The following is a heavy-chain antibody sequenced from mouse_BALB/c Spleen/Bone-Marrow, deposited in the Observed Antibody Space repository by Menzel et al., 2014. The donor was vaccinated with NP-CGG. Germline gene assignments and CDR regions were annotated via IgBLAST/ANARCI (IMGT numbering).Heavy chain of an antibody. CDR3: ARSRDVGYFDY. Sequence: EVKLMESGPELVKPGASVKVSCKASGYAFTSYNMFWVKQSHGKSLEWIGYIDPYNGGTSYNQKYKGKATLTVDKSSSTAYMHLNSLTSEDSAVYYCARSRDVGYFDYWGQGTTLTVSS. CDR2: IDPYNGGT. V-gene: IGHV1S135*01. D-gene: IGHD3-3*01. CDR1: GYAFTSYN. J-gene: IGHJ2*01.